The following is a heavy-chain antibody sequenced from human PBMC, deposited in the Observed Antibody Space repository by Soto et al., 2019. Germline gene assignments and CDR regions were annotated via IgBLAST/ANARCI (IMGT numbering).Heavy chain of an antibody. CDR2: ISGSGSTI. Sequence: GGSLRLSCAASGFTFSSYSMSWIRQAPGKGLEWVSYISGSGSTIYYADSVKGRFTISRDNAKNSLYLQMNSLRAEDTAVYYCARVPLGIAAAGPFDYWGQGTLVTVSS. CDR1: GFTFSSYS. J-gene: IGHJ4*02. V-gene: IGHV3-11*01. D-gene: IGHD6-13*01. CDR3: ARVPLGIAAAGPFDY.